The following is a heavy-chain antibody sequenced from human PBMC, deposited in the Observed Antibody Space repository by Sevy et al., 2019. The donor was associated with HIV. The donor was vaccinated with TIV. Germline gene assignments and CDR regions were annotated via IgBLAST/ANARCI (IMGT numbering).Heavy chain of an antibody. D-gene: IGHD2-8*01. CDR1: GGTLTNYA. Sequence: ASVKVACKASGGTLTNYAISWVRQAPGQGLEWMGEIVPVFGTSHHARSFQGRVTITADESTSTAYMELRSLRSEDTAVYYCTRGADCSNGVCYPRGFDPWGQGTLVTVSS. CDR3: TRGADCSNGVCYPRGFDP. J-gene: IGHJ5*02. CDR2: IVPVFGTS. V-gene: IGHV1-69*13.